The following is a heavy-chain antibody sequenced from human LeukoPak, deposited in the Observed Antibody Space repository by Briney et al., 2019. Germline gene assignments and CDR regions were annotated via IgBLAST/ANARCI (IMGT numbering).Heavy chain of an antibody. CDR3: ARSGSYSDY. J-gene: IGHJ4*02. Sequence: ASVKVSCKASGFTFTGHGISWVRQAPGQGLEWMGWINTNTGNPTYAQGFTGRFVFSLDTSVSTAYLQISSLKAEDTAVYYCARSGSYSDYWGQGTLVTVSS. CDR2: INTNTGNP. CDR1: GFTFTGHG. V-gene: IGHV7-4-1*02. D-gene: IGHD1-26*01.